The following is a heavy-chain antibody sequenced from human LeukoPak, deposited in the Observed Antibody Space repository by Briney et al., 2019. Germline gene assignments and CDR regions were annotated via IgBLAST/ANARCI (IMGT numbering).Heavy chain of an antibody. J-gene: IGHJ4*02. CDR2: IKEDGSDK. CDR3: ARDDPYFFDS. CDR1: GFTVSRYW. D-gene: IGHD3-10*01. V-gene: IGHV3-7*01. Sequence: GGSLRLSCVASGFTVSRYWMSWVRQAPGKRLEWVANIKEDGSDKYYVDSVKGRFTISRDNAKNTLYLQLNSLRVEDTAVYYCARDDPYFFDSWGQGTLVTVSS.